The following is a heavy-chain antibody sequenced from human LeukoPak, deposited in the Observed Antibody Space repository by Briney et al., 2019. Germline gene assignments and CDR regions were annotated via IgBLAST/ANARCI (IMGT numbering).Heavy chain of an antibody. CDR2: INPSGGST. CDR1: GYTSTSYY. Sequence: ASVKVSCKASGYTSTSYYMHWVRQAPGQGLECMGIINPSGGSTSYAQKFQGRVTMTRDTSTSTVYMELSSLRSEDTAVYYCARVGALYFDYWGQGTLVTVSS. D-gene: IGHD1-26*01. CDR3: ARVGALYFDY. V-gene: IGHV1-46*01. J-gene: IGHJ4*02.